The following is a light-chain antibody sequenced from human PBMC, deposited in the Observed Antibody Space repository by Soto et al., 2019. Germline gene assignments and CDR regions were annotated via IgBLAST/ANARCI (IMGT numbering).Light chain of an antibody. CDR1: QSVSSSY. CDR3: QQYGNSRGT. Sequence: EIVLTQSPDTLSLSPGERATLSCRASQSVSSSYLAWYQQTPGQAPRLLIYGTSNRATSIPDRFSGSGSGTDFTLTISRLEPEDFAVYYCQQYGNSRGTFGQGTKVDIK. CDR2: GTS. V-gene: IGKV3-20*01. J-gene: IGKJ1*01.